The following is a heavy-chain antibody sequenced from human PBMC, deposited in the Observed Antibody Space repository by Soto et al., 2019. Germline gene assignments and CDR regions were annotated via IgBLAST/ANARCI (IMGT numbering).Heavy chain of an antibody. V-gene: IGHV1-18*01. CDR3: ARDGAIFGVVGLDWFDP. CDR2: ISAYNGNT. D-gene: IGHD3-3*01. J-gene: IGHJ5*02. CDR1: GYTFTSYG. Sequence: QVQLVQSGAEVKKPGASVKVSCKASGYTFTSYGISWVRQAPGQGLEWMGWISAYNGNTNYAQKLQGRVTMTTDTPTGPAYMELRGRRSDDTAVYYCARDGAIFGVVGLDWFDPWGQGTLVTVSS.